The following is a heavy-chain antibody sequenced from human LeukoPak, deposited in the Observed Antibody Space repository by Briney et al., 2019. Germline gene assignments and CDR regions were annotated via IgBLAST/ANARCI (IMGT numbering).Heavy chain of an antibody. CDR1: GYTFTGYY. CDR3: ARDRDSSGYYLGWFDP. V-gene: IGHV1-2*02. Sequence: ASVKVSCKASGYTFTGYYMHWVRQAPGQGLDWMGWINPNSGGTNYAQKFQGRVTMTRDTSISTAYMELSRLRSDDTAVYYCARDRDSSGYYLGWFDPWGQGTLVTVSS. D-gene: IGHD3-22*01. J-gene: IGHJ5*02. CDR2: INPNSGGT.